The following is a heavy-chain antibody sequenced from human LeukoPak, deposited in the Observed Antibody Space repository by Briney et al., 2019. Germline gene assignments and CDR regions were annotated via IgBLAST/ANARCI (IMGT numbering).Heavy chain of an antibody. CDR2: INHSGST. V-gene: IGHV4-34*01. J-gene: IGHJ4*02. Sequence: SSETLSLTCAVYGGSFGGDYWSWIRQPPGKGLVWIGEINHSGSTNYNPSLKSRVTISVDTSKNQFSLKLSSVTAADTAVYYCARPHYDILTGYSYYFDYWGQGTLVTVSS. D-gene: IGHD3-9*01. CDR1: GGSFGGDY. CDR3: ARPHYDILTGYSYYFDY.